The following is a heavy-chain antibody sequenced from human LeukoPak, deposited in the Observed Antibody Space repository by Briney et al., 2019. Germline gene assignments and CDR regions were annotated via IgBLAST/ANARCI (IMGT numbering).Heavy chain of an antibody. CDR2: INPNSGGT. V-gene: IGHV1-2*02. CDR1: GHTFTGYY. D-gene: IGHD6-19*01. Sequence: ASVKSSCKASGHTFTGYYMHWVRQAPGQGLEWMGWINPNSGGTNHAQKFQGRVSMTRDTSISTAYMELSRLRSDDTAVYYCAQSSDWDSLEYWGQGTLVTVSS. CDR3: AQSSDWDSLEY. J-gene: IGHJ4*02.